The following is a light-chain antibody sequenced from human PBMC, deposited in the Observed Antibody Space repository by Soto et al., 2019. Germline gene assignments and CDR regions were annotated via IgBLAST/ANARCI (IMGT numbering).Light chain of an antibody. CDR2: KAS. V-gene: IGKV1-5*03. CDR1: QSISSW. CDR3: QHYNSYPWT. J-gene: IGKJ1*01. Sequence: MTQSPATLSVSPGERATLSCRASQSISSWLAWYQQKPGKGPKLLIYKASILESGVPSRFSGSGSGTEFTLTISSLQPDDFATYYCQHYNSYPWTFGQGTKVDI.